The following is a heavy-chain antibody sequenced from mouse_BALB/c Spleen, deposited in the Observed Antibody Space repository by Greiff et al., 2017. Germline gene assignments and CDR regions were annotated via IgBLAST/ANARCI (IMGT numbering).Heavy chain of an antibody. J-gene: IGHJ2*01. CDR3: ASDDYDRRDYFDY. D-gene: IGHD2-4*01. CDR2: INPSNGRT. Sequence: QVQLQQPGAELVKPGASVKLSCKASGYTFTSYWMHWVKQRPGQGLEWIGEINPSNGRTNYNEKFKSKATLTVDKSSSTAYMQLSSLTSEDSAVYYCASDDYDRRDYFDYWGQGTTLTVSS. V-gene: IGHV1S81*02. CDR1: GYTFTSYW.